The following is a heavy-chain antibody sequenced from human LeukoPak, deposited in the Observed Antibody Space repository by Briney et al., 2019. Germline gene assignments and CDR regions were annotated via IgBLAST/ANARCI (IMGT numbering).Heavy chain of an antibody. V-gene: IGHV1-69*13. Sequence: GASVKVSCKASGGTFSSYAISWVRQAPGQGLEWMGGIIPIFGTANYAQKFQGRVTITADESTSTAYMELSSLRSKDTAVYYCARDGVSSGYPAPYDYWGQGTLVTVSS. D-gene: IGHD3-22*01. CDR1: GGTFSSYA. J-gene: IGHJ4*02. CDR2: IIPIFGTA. CDR3: ARDGVSSGYPAPYDY.